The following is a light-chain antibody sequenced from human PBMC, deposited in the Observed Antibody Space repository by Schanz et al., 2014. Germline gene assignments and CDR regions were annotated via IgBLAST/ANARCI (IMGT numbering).Light chain of an antibody. CDR1: QSVRSY. Sequence: EIVMTQSPATLSLSPGERATLSCRASQSVRSYLAWYQQKPGQAPRLLIYRASSRAPGISARFSGSGSGTDFTLTISGLQSEDFAMYYCQQYNEWPRTFGQGTRVEIK. V-gene: IGKV3-15*01. CDR3: QQYNEWPRT. CDR2: RAS. J-gene: IGKJ1*01.